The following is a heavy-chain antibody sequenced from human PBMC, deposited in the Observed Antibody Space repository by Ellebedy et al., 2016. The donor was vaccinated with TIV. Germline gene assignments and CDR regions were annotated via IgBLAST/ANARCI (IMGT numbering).Heavy chain of an antibody. V-gene: IGHV4-34*01. Sequence: MPSETLSLTCAVYGGSFSHYYWSWIRQPPGKGLEWIGEINHSGSTNYNPSLKSRVIISVDTSKNQFSLKLSSVTAADTAVYYCARLLITMVYGMDVWGQGTTVTVPS. CDR1: GGSFSHYY. CDR2: INHSGST. D-gene: IGHD3-10*01. J-gene: IGHJ6*02. CDR3: ARLLITMVYGMDV.